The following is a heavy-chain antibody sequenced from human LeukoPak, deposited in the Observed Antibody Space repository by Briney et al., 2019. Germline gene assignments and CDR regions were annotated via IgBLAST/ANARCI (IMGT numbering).Heavy chain of an antibody. J-gene: IGHJ4*02. Sequence: GESLKISCKGSGFSFTSYWIAWVRQMPGKGLEWMGIIYPGDSDTRYSPSFQGQVTISADKSITTAYLQWSGLKAADTAMYYCAGSNCSGGSCYSGGFDYWGQGTLVTVSS. D-gene: IGHD2-15*01. V-gene: IGHV5-51*01. CDR1: GFSFTSYW. CDR3: AGSNCSGGSCYSGGFDY. CDR2: IYPGDSDT.